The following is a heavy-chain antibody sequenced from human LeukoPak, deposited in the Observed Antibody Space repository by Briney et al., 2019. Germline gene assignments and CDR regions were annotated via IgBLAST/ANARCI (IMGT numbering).Heavy chain of an antibody. CDR1: GYTFTSYA. J-gene: IGHJ6*03. Sequence: ASVKVSCKASGYTFTSYAMHWVRQAPGQGLEWMGWINTNTGNPTYAQGFTGRFVFSLDTSVSTAYLQISSLKAEDTAVYYCARGALGFYYYYYMDVWGKGTTVTVSS. V-gene: IGHV7-4-1*02. CDR2: INTNTGNP. CDR3: ARGALGFYYYYYMDV. D-gene: IGHD3-16*01.